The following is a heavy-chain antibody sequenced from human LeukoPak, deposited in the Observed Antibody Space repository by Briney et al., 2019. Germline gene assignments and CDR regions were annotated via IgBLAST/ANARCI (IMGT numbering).Heavy chain of an antibody. D-gene: IGHD6-19*01. V-gene: IGHV3-9*01. J-gene: IGHJ4*02. CDR1: GFTFDDYA. Sequence: GRSLRLSCAASGFTFDDYAMHWVRQAPGKGLEWVSGISWNSGSIGYADSVKGRFTISRDNAKNSLYLQMNSLRAEDTALYYCAKDTRGWLVRPDYWGQGTLVTGSS. CDR3: AKDTRGWLVRPDY. CDR2: ISWNSGSI.